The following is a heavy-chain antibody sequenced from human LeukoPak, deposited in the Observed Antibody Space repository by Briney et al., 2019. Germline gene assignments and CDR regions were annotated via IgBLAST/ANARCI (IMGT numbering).Heavy chain of an antibody. V-gene: IGHV3-30-3*01. D-gene: IGHD5-12*01. CDR2: IAYDGSKK. J-gene: IGHJ4*02. Sequence: GRSLRLSCAASGFTFSRYAMHWVRQAPGKGLEWVAVIAYDGSKKYYAESVKGRFTISRDNSKYTLYLQMNSLRAEDTAVYYCARDDSDVGIVATISREGDYFDYWGQGTLVTVSS. CDR3: ARDDSDVGIVATISREGDYFDY. CDR1: GFTFSRYA.